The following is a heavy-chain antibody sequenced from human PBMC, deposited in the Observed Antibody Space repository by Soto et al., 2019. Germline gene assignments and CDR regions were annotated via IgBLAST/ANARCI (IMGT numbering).Heavy chain of an antibody. CDR2: ISSSSSTI. CDR3: ARTHSSGWYVGWFDP. D-gene: IGHD6-19*01. CDR1: GFTFSSYS. J-gene: IGHJ5*02. Sequence: PGGSLRLSCAASGFTFSSYSMNWVRQAPGKGLEWVSYISSSSSTIYYADSVKGRFTISRDNAKNSLYLQMNSLRDEDTAVYYCARTHSSGWYVGWFDPWGEGTLVTVSS. V-gene: IGHV3-48*02.